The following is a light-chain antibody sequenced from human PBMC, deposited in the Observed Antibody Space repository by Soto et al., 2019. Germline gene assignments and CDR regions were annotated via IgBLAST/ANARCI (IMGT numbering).Light chain of an antibody. J-gene: IGKJ1*01. CDR2: KAS. Sequence: DFQMTQSPSTLSASVGDRVTITCRASQSISSWLAWYQQKPGKAPKLLIYKASSLESGVPSRFSGSGSGTEFTLTISSLQPDDFAPYYCQQYNGFSGTFGQGTKVEIK. V-gene: IGKV1-5*03. CDR3: QQYNGFSGT. CDR1: QSISSW.